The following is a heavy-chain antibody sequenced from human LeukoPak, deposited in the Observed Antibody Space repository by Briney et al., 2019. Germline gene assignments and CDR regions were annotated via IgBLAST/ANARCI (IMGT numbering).Heavy chain of an antibody. Sequence: GGSLRLSCAASGFTFSRYSMNWVRQAPGKGLEWVSSISSSSSYRYYADSVKGRFTISRDNAKNSLYLQMNSLRDEDTAVYYCARDQSGYPYYFDYWGQGTLVTVSS. D-gene: IGHD3-9*01. CDR2: ISSSSSYR. V-gene: IGHV3-21*01. J-gene: IGHJ4*02. CDR1: GFTFSRYS. CDR3: ARDQSGYPYYFDY.